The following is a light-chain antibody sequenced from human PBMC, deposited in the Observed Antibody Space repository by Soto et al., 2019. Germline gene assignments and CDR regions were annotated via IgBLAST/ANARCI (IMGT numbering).Light chain of an antibody. J-gene: IGKJ1*01. CDR3: QQYSPYTPRT. Sequence: DMNMYQSPSSVSASELDIVTITFRASQSISIWLAWYQQKPGKAPKILIYKASSLESGVPSRFTGSGSGTEFTLTISSLQPDDFATYYCQQYSPYTPRTFGQGTKVDIK. CDR2: KAS. CDR1: QSISIW. V-gene: IGKV1-5*03.